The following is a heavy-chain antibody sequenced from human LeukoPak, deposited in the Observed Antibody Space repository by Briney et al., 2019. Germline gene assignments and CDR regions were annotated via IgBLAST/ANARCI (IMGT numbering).Heavy chain of an antibody. CDR1: GGSFSGYY. CDR2: INHSGST. J-gene: IGHJ6*03. D-gene: IGHD3-3*01. Sequence: PSETLSLTCAVYGGSFSGYYWSWIRQPPGKGLEWIGEINHSGSTNYNPSLKSRVTISVDTSKNQFSLKLSSVTASDTAVYYCAKGTVLLFLGCHGANLDFWDKGTGVTVS. V-gene: IGHV4-34*01. CDR3: AKGTVLLFLGCHGANLDF.